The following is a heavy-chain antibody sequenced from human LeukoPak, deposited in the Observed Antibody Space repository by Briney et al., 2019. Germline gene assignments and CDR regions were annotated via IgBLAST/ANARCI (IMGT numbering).Heavy chain of an antibody. CDR2: INQDGSEK. CDR3: ARDSSLSGRNWFDP. CDR1: GFTFSSYS. D-gene: IGHD2-2*01. J-gene: IGHJ5*02. Sequence: PGGSLRLSCAASGFTFSSYSMSWVRQAPGKGLEWVATINQDGSEKYYVDSVKGRFTISRDNAKNSLYLQMNSLRAEDTAVYYCARDSSLSGRNWFDPWGQGTLVTVSS. V-gene: IGHV3-7*01.